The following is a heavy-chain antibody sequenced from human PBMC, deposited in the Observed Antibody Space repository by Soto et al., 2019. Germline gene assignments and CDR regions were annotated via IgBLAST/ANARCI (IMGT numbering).Heavy chain of an antibody. Sequence: LSLTCTVSGGSISSYYWSWIRQPPGKGLEWIGYIYYSGSTNYNPSLKSRVTISVDTSKNQFSLKLSSVTAADTAVYYCARDSKRGYSGYDYYYYGMDVWGQGTTVTVSS. CDR2: IYYSGST. CDR1: GGSISSYY. D-gene: IGHD5-12*01. V-gene: IGHV4-59*01. CDR3: ARDSKRGYSGYDYYYYGMDV. J-gene: IGHJ6*02.